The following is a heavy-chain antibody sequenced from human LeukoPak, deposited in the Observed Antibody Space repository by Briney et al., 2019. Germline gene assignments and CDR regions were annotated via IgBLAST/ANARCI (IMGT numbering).Heavy chain of an antibody. V-gene: IGHV4-39*01. D-gene: IGHD7-27*01. CDR1: GGSISSSSYT. CDR2: IYYSGST. Sequence: PSEPLSLTCTVLGGSISSSSYTWGWIRQPSGKGLEWIGSIYYSGSTYYNPSLKSRVTISVDTSKNQFSLKLSSVTAADTAVYYCARVLPTGGNYYFDYWGQGTLVTVSS. J-gene: IGHJ4*02. CDR3: ARVLPTGGNYYFDY.